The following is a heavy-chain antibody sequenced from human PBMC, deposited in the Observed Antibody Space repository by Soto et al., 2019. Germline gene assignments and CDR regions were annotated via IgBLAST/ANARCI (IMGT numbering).Heavy chain of an antibody. D-gene: IGHD6-13*01. Sequence: PSETLSLTCTVSGGSVSSGSYYWSWIRQPPGKGLEWIGYIYYSGSTNYNPSLKSRVTISVDTSKNQFSLKLSSVTAADTAVYYCARIERNIAAAGAFFFFYYYGMDVWGQGTTVTVSS. V-gene: IGHV4-61*01. CDR1: GGSVSSGSYY. CDR2: IYYSGST. CDR3: ARIERNIAAAGAFFFFYYYGMDV. J-gene: IGHJ6*02.